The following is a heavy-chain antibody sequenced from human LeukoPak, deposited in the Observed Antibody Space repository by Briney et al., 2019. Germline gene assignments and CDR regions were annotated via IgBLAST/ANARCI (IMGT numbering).Heavy chain of an antibody. CDR1: GGAFSGYY. CDR2: INHSGST. J-gene: IGHJ4*02. Sequence: SETLSLTCAVYGGAFSGYYWSWIRQPPGKGLEWIGEINHSGSTNYNPSLKSRVTISVDTSQNQFSLNLNSVTAAYTAVYYCARDSYYYGSGIDYWGQGTLVTVSS. D-gene: IGHD3-10*01. V-gene: IGHV4-34*01. CDR3: ARDSYYYGSGIDY.